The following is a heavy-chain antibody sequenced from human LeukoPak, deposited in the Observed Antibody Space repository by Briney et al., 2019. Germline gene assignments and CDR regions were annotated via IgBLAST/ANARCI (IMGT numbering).Heavy chain of an antibody. Sequence: GGSLRLSCAASGFTFSSYAMSWVRQAPGKGLEWVSAISGSGGSTYYADSVKGRFTISRDNSKNTLYLQMNSLRAKDTAVYYCAKDQTMVRGVTNTVFDYWGQGTLVTVSS. D-gene: IGHD3-10*01. CDR2: ISGSGGST. CDR1: GFTFSSYA. J-gene: IGHJ4*02. V-gene: IGHV3-23*01. CDR3: AKDQTMVRGVTNTVFDY.